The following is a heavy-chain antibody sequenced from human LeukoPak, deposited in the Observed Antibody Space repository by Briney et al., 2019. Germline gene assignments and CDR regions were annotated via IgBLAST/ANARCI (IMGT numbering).Heavy chain of an antibody. D-gene: IGHD3-10*01. CDR3: TTELLWFGDSSGY. CDR2: IKSKTDGGTT. CDR1: GFTFSNAW. J-gene: IGHJ4*02. Sequence: PGGSLRLSCAASGFTFSNAWMSWVRQAPGKGLEWVGRIKSKTDGGTTDYAAPVKGRSTISRDDSKNTLYLQMNSLKTEDTAVYYCTTELLWFGDSSGYWGQGTLVTVSS. V-gene: IGHV3-15*01.